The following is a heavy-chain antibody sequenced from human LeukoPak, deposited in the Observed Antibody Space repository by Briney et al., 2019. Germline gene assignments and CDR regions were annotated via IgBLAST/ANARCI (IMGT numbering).Heavy chain of an antibody. V-gene: IGHV3-33*01. CDR2: IWYDGSNK. J-gene: IGHJ6*02. Sequence: PGRSLRLSCAASGFTFSSYGMHWVRQAPGKGLEWVAVIWYDGSNKYYADSVKGRFTISRDNSKNTLYLQMNSLRAEDPAVYYCARGFGGSYMNYYYGMDVWGQGTTVTVSS. D-gene: IGHD1-26*01. CDR3: ARGFGGSYMNYYYGMDV. CDR1: GFTFSSYG.